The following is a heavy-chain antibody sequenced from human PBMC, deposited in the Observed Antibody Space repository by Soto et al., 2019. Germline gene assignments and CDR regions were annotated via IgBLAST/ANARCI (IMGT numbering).Heavy chain of an antibody. D-gene: IGHD6-13*01. J-gene: IGHJ5*02. Sequence: GGSLRLSCAASGFTFSNHSMNWVRQAPGKGLEWVSYISSSSSTIYYADPVKGRFTISRDNAKNSLYLQMNSLRAEDTAVYYCARMGQYSSSWYVDPWGQGTLVTVSS. CDR3: ARMGQYSSSWYVDP. CDR1: GFTFSNHS. V-gene: IGHV3-48*01. CDR2: ISSSSSTI.